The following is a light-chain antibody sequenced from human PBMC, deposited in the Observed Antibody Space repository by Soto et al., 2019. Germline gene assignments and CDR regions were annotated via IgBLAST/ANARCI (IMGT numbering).Light chain of an antibody. CDR1: SSNIGSNT. V-gene: IGLV1-44*01. CDR3: GAWDDSLNGVV. J-gene: IGLJ2*01. Sequence: QPVLTQPPSASGTPGQRVTISCYGSSSNIGSNTVNWYQQLPGTAPKLLIHSNDQRPSGVPDRFSGSKSGTSASLAISGLQSEDEADYYCGAWDDSLNGVVFGGGTKLTVL. CDR2: SND.